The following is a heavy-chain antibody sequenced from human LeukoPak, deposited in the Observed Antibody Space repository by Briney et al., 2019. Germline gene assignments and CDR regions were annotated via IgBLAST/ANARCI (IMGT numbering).Heavy chain of an antibody. CDR1: GYIFTAYY. Sequence: ASVQVSCKASGYIFTAYYIHWVRQAPGQGPEWMGWIIPNTGGTNYAQKLQGRVTMTRDTSISTAYMELSRLRSDDTAVYYCARPPFPWELNLLDYWGQGTLVTVSS. V-gene: IGHV1-2*02. CDR3: ARPPFPWELNLLDY. D-gene: IGHD1-26*01. CDR2: IIPNTGGT. J-gene: IGHJ4*02.